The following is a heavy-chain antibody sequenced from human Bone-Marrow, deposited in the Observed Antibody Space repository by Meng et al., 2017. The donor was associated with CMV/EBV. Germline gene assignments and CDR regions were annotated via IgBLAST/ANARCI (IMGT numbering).Heavy chain of an antibody. Sequence: GSLRLSCAVYGGSFSGYYWSWIRQPPGKGLEWIGEINHSGSTNYNPSLKSRVTISVDTSKNQFSLKLSSVTAADTAVYYCARVGVLEASRRGYCSSTSCRRGGMDVWGQGTTVTVSS. CDR1: GGSFSGYY. CDR3: ARVGVLEASRRGYCSSTSCRRGGMDV. D-gene: IGHD2-2*01. J-gene: IGHJ6*02. V-gene: IGHV4-34*01. CDR2: INHSGST.